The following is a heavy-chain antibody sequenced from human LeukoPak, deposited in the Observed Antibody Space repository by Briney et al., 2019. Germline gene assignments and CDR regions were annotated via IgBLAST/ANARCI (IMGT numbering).Heavy chain of an antibody. CDR3: ARGRGAVAGTQWFDP. D-gene: IGHD6-19*01. J-gene: IGHJ5*02. V-gene: IGHV4-34*01. CDR2: INHSGST. Sequence: SETLSLTCAVYGGSFSGYYWSWIRQPPGKGLEWIGEINHSGSTNYNPSLKSRVTISVDTSKNQFSLKLSSVTAADTAVYYCARGRGAVAGTQWFDPWGPESLVAVSS. CDR1: GGSFSGYY.